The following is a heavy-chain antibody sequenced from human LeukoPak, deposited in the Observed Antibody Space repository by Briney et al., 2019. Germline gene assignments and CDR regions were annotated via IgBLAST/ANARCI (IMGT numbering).Heavy chain of an antibody. J-gene: IGHJ6*03. D-gene: IGHD6-13*01. Sequence: PSETLSLTCAVYGGSFSGYYWSWIRQPPGKGLEWIGEINHSGSTNYNPSLKSRVTISVDTSKNQFSLKLSSVTAADTAVYYCGRFGRIAAACTGYYLHMEVLGKGATVTVSS. CDR1: GGSFSGYY. CDR2: INHSGST. CDR3: GRFGRIAAACTGYYLHMEV. V-gene: IGHV4-34*01.